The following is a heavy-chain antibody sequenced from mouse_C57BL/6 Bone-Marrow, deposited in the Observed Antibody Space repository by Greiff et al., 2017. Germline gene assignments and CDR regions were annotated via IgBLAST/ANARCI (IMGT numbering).Heavy chain of an antibody. J-gene: IGHJ1*03. V-gene: IGHV5-4*01. CDR1: GFTFSSYA. D-gene: IGHD2-1*01. CDR2: ISDGGSYT. Sequence: EVHLVESGGGLVKPGGSLKLSCAASGFTFSSYAMSWVRQTPEKRLEWVATISDGGSYTYYPDNVKGRFTISRDNAKNNLYLQMSHLKSEDTAMYYCARAEVGVYYGNSFDVWGTGTTVTVSS. CDR3: ARAEVGVYYGNSFDV.